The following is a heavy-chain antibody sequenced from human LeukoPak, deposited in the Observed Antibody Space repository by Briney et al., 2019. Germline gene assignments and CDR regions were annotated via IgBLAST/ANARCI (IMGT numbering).Heavy chain of an antibody. Sequence: PSETLSLTCTVSGGSISNINYYWGWIRQPPGKGLEWIGSIYYSGSTYYNPSLKSRFTISVDTSKNQFSLKLSSVTAADTAVYYCARAGISIFFDYWGQGTLVTVSS. CDR2: IYYSGST. J-gene: IGHJ4*02. CDR3: ARAGISIFFDY. V-gene: IGHV4-39*07. CDR1: GGSISNINYY. D-gene: IGHD3-3*02.